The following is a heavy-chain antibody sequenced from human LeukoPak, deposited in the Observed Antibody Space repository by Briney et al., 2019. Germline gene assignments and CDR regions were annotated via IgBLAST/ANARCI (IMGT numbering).Heavy chain of an antibody. V-gene: IGHV3-7*01. Sequence: GGSLRLSCAASGFTFSSYWMSWVRQAPGKGLEWVANIKQDGSEKYYVDSVKGRFTISRDNAKNSLYLQMNSLRAEDTAVYYCARDKRCSGSSCYLHYFDYWGQGTLVTVSS. J-gene: IGHJ4*01. D-gene: IGHD2-15*01. CDR2: IKQDGSEK. CDR1: GFTFSSYW. CDR3: ARDKRCSGSSCYLHYFDY.